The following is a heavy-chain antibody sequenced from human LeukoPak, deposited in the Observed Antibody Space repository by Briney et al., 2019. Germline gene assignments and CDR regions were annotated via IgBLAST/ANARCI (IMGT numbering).Heavy chain of an antibody. D-gene: IGHD2-15*01. Sequence: RGESLQISCKGSGYSFTSYWIGWVRQLPGKGLEWMGIIYPGASDTRYSPSFQGQVTISADKSISTAYLQWGSLKASDTAMYYCARRYCSGGSCFDSWGQGTLVTVSS. J-gene: IGHJ4*02. CDR1: GYSFTSYW. CDR3: ARRYCSGGSCFDS. CDR2: IYPGASDT. V-gene: IGHV5-51*01.